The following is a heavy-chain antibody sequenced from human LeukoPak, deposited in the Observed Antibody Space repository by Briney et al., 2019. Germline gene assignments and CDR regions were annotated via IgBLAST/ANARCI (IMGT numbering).Heavy chain of an antibody. CDR3: AVGSGTYPYPDAFDI. CDR1: GFTFSSYE. CDR2: ISSSGSTI. Sequence: GGSLRLSCAASGFTFSSYEMNWVRQAPGKGLEWVSYISSSGSTIYYADSVKGRFTISRDNAKNSLYLQMNSLRAEDAAVYYCAVGSGTYPYPDAFDIWGQGKMVTVSS. J-gene: IGHJ3*02. V-gene: IGHV3-48*03. D-gene: IGHD3-3*01.